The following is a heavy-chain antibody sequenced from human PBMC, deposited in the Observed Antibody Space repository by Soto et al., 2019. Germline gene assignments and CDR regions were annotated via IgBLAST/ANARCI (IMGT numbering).Heavy chain of an antibody. D-gene: IGHD3-10*01. CDR3: ARDQRGREGYYYEYGMDV. J-gene: IGHJ6*04. Sequence: QVQLQESGPGLVKPSQTLSLTCTVSGGSISSGDYYWSWIRQPPGKGLEWIGYIYYSGSTYYNPSLKSRVTISVRTFKNQFSRKLGTVTAAVAAVNYCARDQRGREGYYYEYGMDVLVKGTTVIVSS. CDR2: IYYSGST. CDR1: GGSISSGDYY. V-gene: IGHV4-30-4*01.